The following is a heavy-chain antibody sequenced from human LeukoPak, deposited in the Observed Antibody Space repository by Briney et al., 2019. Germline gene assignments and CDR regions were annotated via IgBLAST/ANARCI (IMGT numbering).Heavy chain of an antibody. CDR3: ARSPRSYYFDS. Sequence: SETLSLTCNVSGDSISSYYWSWIRQPPEKELEWIGYIYYSGSSNYNPSLKNRVTMSVDTSKNQFSLDLTSVTAADTAVYYCARSPRSYYFDSWGLGTLVTVSS. CDR1: GDSISSYY. D-gene: IGHD3-10*01. V-gene: IGHV4-59*08. J-gene: IGHJ4*02. CDR2: IYYSGSS.